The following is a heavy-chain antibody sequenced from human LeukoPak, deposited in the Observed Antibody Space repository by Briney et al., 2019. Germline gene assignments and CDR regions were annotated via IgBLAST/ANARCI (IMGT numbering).Heavy chain of an antibody. V-gene: IGHV3-30-3*01. J-gene: IGHJ4*02. CDR2: ISYDGSNK. CDR3: ASLVVVTAIRALTLDY. D-gene: IGHD2-21*02. Sequence: GGSLRLPCAASGFTFSSYAMHWVRQAPGKGLEWVAVISYDGSNKYYADSVKGRFTISRDNSKNTLYLQMNSLRAEDTAVYYCASLVVVTAIRALTLDYWGQGTLVTVSS. CDR1: GFTFSSYA.